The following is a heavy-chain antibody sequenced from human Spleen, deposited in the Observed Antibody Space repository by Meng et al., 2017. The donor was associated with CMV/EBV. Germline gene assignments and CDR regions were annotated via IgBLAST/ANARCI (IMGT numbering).Heavy chain of an antibody. CDR1: GFTFSSYS. J-gene: IGHJ4*02. CDR2: ISGSGGST. D-gene: IGHD4-17*01. CDR3: AKIHYGDYSYYFDY. V-gene: IGHV3-23*04. Sequence: VQLGESGGGVGQPGGSLRLSCAASGFTFSSYSMNWVRQAPGKGLEWVSAISGSGGSTYYADSVKGRFTISRDNSKNTLYLQMNNLRAEDTAVYYCAKIHYGDYSYYFDYWGQGTLVTVSS.